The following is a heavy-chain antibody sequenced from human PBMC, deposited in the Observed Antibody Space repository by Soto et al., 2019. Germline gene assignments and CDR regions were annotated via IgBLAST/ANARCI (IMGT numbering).Heavy chain of an antibody. D-gene: IGHD6-19*01. CDR1: GFTFSSYA. Sequence: PGGSLRLSCAASGFTFSSYAMNWVRQTQERGLEWVSSISSSSSYTHYADSVKGRFTISRDNANNSLFLQMNSLRAEETAVYYCARDLALAGNYWGKGALVTVSS. CDR3: ARDLALAGNY. V-gene: IGHV3-21*01. CDR2: ISSSSSYT. J-gene: IGHJ4*02.